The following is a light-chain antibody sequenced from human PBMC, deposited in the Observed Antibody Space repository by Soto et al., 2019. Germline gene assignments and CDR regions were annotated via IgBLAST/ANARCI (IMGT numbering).Light chain of an antibody. CDR2: WAS. V-gene: IGKV4-1*01. CDR1: QSVLYSSNNKNC. CDR3: QQYYTNPHS. J-gene: IGKJ5*01. Sequence: DIVMTQSPDSLAVSLGERATLNCKSSQSVLYSSNNKNCLAWYQQKPGQPPKLLIYWASTRESGVPDRFSGSGSGEDFTLTISSLQAEDVAVYYCQQYYTNPHSFGQGTRLEIK.